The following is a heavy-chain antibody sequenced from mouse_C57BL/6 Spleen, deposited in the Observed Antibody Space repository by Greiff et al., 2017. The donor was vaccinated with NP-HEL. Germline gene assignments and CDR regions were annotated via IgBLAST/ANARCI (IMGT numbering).Heavy chain of an antibody. CDR3: ARRLYDYPMDY. V-gene: IGHV1-50*01. CDR1: GYTFTSYW. CDR2: IDPSDSYT. D-gene: IGHD2-4*01. J-gene: IGHJ4*01. Sequence: VQLQQPGAELVKPGASVKLSCKASGYTFTSYWMQWVKQRPGQGLEWIGEIDPSDSYTNYNQKFKGKATLTVDTSSSTAYMQLSSLTSEDSAVYYCARRLYDYPMDYWGQGTSVTVSS.